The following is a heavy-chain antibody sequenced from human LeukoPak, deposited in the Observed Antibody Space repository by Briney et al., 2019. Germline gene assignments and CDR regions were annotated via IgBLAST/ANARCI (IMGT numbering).Heavy chain of an antibody. CDR3: ARDNDRGQYCSSTSCYRVLYGMDV. D-gene: IGHD2-2*02. CDR2: ISSSSSYI. CDR1: GFTFSSYS. V-gene: IGHV3-21*01. Sequence: GGSLRLSCAASGFTFSSYSMNRVRQAPGKGLEWVSSISSSSSYIYYADSVKGRFTISRDNAKNSLYLQMNSLRAEDTAVYYCARDNDRGQYCSSTSCYRVLYGMDVWGQGTTVTVSS. J-gene: IGHJ6*02.